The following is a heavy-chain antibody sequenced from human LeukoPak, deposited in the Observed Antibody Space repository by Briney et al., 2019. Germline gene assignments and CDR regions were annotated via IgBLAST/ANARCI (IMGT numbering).Heavy chain of an antibody. CDR2: MSYDSSTE. J-gene: IGHJ4*02. CDR3: Q. CDR1: GFTASGYGFSSFA. V-gene: IGHV3-30*03. Sequence: GRSLRLSCDGSGFTASGYGFSSFAMYWVRQAPGKGLEWVAVMSYDSSTEYYADSVKGRFTISRDNPKKTLFLQMNNPRPDDTAVYFDQWGQGSLVTVSS.